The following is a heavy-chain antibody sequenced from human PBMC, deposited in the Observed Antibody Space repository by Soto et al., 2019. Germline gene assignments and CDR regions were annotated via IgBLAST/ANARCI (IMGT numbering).Heavy chain of an antibody. V-gene: IGHV4-39*01. CDR3: AVLYPYESSGYHLDY. CDR1: GGSISSTSSY. J-gene: IGHJ4*02. CDR2: IYYLGNT. Sequence: PSETLSLTCTVSGGSISSTSSYWAWIRQPPGKGLEWVGSIYYLGNTYYNPSLGSRVTISVDTSKNQFSLKLSSVTAADTAVFYCAVLYPYESSGYHLDYWSQGTLVTVSS. D-gene: IGHD3-22*01.